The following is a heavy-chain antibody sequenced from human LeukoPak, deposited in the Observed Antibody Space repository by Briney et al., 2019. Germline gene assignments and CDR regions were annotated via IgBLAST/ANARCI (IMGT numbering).Heavy chain of an antibody. Sequence: ASVKVSCKASGYTFTSYYMHWVRQAPGQGLEWMGIVNPSGGSTSYAQKFQGRVTMTRDTSTSTVYMEQSSLRSEDTAVYYCARVMGYYTMAYWGQGTLVTVSS. CDR3: ARVMGYYTMAY. CDR2: VNPSGGST. J-gene: IGHJ4*02. D-gene: IGHD3-3*01. V-gene: IGHV1-46*03. CDR1: GYTFTSYY.